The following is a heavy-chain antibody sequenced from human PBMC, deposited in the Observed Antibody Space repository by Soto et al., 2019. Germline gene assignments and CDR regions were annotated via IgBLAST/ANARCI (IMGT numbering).Heavy chain of an antibody. D-gene: IGHD6-6*01. CDR1: GFSLSGYA. CDR3: ARRARPHFYYMDV. V-gene: IGHV3-64*01. J-gene: IGHJ6*03. Sequence: EVQLAESGGGLAQPGGSLRLSCAASGFSLSGYAMDWVRQAPVKGLEYVSGISSNGVGTYYANSVQGRFTISRDNSKNTVYLQMGSLRPEDMGVYYCARRARPHFYYMDVWGKGTTVTVSS. CDR2: ISSNGVGT.